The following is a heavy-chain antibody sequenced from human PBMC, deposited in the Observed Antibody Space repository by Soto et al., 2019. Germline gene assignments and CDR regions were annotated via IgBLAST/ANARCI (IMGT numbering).Heavy chain of an antibody. Sequence: GGSLRLSCAASGFTFSSYDMHWVRQATGKGLEWVSAIGTAGDTYYPGSVKGRFTISRENAKNSLYLQMNSLRAGDTAVYYCARGMSPYYYYYMDVWGKGTTVTVSS. CDR3: ARGMSPYYYYYMDV. V-gene: IGHV3-13*01. J-gene: IGHJ6*03. CDR1: GFTFSSYD. CDR2: IGTAGDT.